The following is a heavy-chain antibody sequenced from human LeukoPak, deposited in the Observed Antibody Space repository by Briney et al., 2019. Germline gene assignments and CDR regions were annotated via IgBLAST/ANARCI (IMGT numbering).Heavy chain of an antibody. J-gene: IGHJ4*02. CDR1: GFTFNSFP. CDR3: ARDRITSSSTNCFDY. CDR2: ISVRTSSI. V-gene: IGHV3-48*01. Sequence: GGSLRLSCAASGFTFNSFPMIWVRQAPGKGLDWISYISVRTSSIYYADSVKGRFTISSDNAKNSLYLQMNSLRAEDTAVYYCARDRITSSSTNCFDYWGQGALVTVSS. D-gene: IGHD2-2*01.